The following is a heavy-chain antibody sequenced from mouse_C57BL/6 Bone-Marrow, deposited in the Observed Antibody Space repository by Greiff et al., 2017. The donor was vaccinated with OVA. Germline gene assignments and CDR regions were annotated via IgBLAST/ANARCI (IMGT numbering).Heavy chain of an antibody. CDR2: INPNNGGT. CDR3: ARRGYYGSSFFDY. CDR1: GYTFTDYY. Sequence: EVQLQQSGPELVKPGASVKISCKASGYTFTDYYMNWVKQSHGKSLEWIGDINPNNGGTSYNQKFKGKATLTVDKSSSTAYMELRSLTSEDSAVYYCARRGYYGSSFFDYWGQGTTLTVSS. J-gene: IGHJ2*01. D-gene: IGHD1-1*01. V-gene: IGHV1-26*01.